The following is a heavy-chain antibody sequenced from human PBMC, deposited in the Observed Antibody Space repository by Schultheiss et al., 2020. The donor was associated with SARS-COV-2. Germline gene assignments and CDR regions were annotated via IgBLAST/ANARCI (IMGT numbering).Heavy chain of an antibody. CDR2: IYPGDSDT. J-gene: IGHJ4*02. D-gene: IGHD3-22*01. Sequence: GGSLRLSCKGSGYSFTSYWIGWVRQMPGKGLEWMGIIYPGDSDTRYSPSFQGQVTISADKSIRTAYLQWSSLKASDTAMYYCARLVRRGGYSSYFDYWGQGTLVTVSS. CDR3: ARLVRRGGYSSYFDY. CDR1: GYSFTSYW. V-gene: IGHV5-51*01.